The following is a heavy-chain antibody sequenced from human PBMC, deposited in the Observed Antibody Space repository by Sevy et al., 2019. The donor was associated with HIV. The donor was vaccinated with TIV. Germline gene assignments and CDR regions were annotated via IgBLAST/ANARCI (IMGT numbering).Heavy chain of an antibody. Sequence: ASVKVSCMVSGYTLSKLSMHWVRLAPGKGPEWMGGFDPEDGETIYAQKFQGRVTMTEDTSTDTAYMELSSLRSEDTAVYYCATLDFWSDYPLYGMDVWGQGTTVTVSS. CDR1: GYTLSKLS. CDR2: FDPEDGET. J-gene: IGHJ6*02. V-gene: IGHV1-24*01. D-gene: IGHD3-3*01. CDR3: ATLDFWSDYPLYGMDV.